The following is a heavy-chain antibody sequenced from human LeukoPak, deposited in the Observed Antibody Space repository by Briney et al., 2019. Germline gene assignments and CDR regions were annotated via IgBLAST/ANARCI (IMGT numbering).Heavy chain of an antibody. V-gene: IGHV1-18*01. D-gene: IGHD1-7*01. J-gene: IGHJ4*02. Sequence: SVKVSCKASGYTFTRYGISWVRQAPGQGLQWLGWISASNGNTNYAQKFRDRVTMSTDTSTGTAYLDVRSLTSDDTAVYYCARDHSNWNYAPDFWGQGILVIVSS. CDR2: ISASNGNT. CDR1: GYTFTRYG. CDR3: ARDHSNWNYAPDF.